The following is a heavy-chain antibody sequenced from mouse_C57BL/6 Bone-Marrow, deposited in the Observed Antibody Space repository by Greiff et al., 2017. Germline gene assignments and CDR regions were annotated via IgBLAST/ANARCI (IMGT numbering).Heavy chain of an antibody. J-gene: IGHJ3*01. V-gene: IGHV14-4*01. CDR3: ASGGWFAY. CDR2: IDPENGDT. Sequence: VQLQQSGAELVRPGASVKLSCTASGYNIKDDSMHWVKQRPEQGLEWIGWIDPENGDTDYASKFQGKATITADTSSNTAYLQLSSLTSEDSAVYYCASGGWFAYWGQGTLVTVSA. CDR1: GYNIKDDS.